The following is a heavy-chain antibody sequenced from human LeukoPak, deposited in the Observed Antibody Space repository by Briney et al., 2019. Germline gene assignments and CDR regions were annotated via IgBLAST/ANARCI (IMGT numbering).Heavy chain of an antibody. CDR2: ISGGGGGT. V-gene: IGHV3-23*01. Sequence: QTGGSLRLSCAASGFTFRSYAMGWVRQSPGKGLEWVSSISGGGGGTYYAESVKGRFTISRDNSKNTLCLQMNSLRAEDTAVYYCAKFNEILTGYFDYWGQGTLVTVSS. CDR1: GFTFRSYA. CDR3: AKFNEILTGYFDY. J-gene: IGHJ4*02. D-gene: IGHD3-9*01.